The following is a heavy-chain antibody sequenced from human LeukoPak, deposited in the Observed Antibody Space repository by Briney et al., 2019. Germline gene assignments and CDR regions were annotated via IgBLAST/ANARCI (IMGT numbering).Heavy chain of an antibody. CDR1: GFTFSDYY. D-gene: IGHD3-22*01. CDR3: ARDPPYDSSGL. V-gene: IGHV3-11*01. CDR2: ISSSGSTI. Sequence: GGSLRLSCAASGFTFSDYYMSWVRQAPGKGLEWVSYISSSGSTIYYADSVKGRFTISRDNAKNSLCLQMNSLRAEDTAVYYCARDPPYDSSGLWGQGTLVTVSS. J-gene: IGHJ4*02.